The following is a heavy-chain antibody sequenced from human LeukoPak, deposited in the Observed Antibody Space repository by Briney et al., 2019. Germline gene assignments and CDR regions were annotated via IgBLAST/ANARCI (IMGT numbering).Heavy chain of an antibody. Sequence: PSETLSLTCTVSGGSMSGYFWSWIRQPPGKGLEWIGYIYYSGSTNYSPSLKSRVTISADTSQNQFSLKLTSVTAADTAVYYCARHKRFTEGGSGAFDYWGQGARVTVSS. D-gene: IGHD3-10*01. J-gene: IGHJ4*02. CDR1: GGSMSGYF. CDR2: IYYSGST. CDR3: ARHKRFTEGGSGAFDY. V-gene: IGHV4-59*08.